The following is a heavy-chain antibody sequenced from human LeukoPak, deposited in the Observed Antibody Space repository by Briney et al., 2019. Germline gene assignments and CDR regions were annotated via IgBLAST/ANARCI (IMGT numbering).Heavy chain of an antibody. CDR3: ARGVSYGSGRSHFDY. V-gene: IGHV4-39*07. J-gene: IGHJ4*02. CDR2: IYYSGST. CDR1: GGSISSSSYY. D-gene: IGHD3-10*01. Sequence: SETLSLTCTVSGGSISSSSYYWGWIRQPPEKGLEWIGSIYYSGSTNYNPSLKSRVTISVDTSKNQFSLKLSSVTAADTAVYYCARGVSYGSGRSHFDYWGQGTLVTVSS.